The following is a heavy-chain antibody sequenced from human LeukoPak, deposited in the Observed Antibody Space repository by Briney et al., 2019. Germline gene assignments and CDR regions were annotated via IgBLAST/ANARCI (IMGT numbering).Heavy chain of an antibody. J-gene: IGHJ4*02. V-gene: IGHV1-18*01. D-gene: IGHD3-22*01. CDR2: ISAFNGNT. Sequence: ASVKVSCKASGYTFTRYGISWVRQAPGQGLEWMGWISAFNGNTNYAQNLQGRVTMTTDTSTSTVYMELRSLRSDDTAVYYCAYDSSGYYYGTFDYWGQGTLVTVSS. CDR3: AYDSSGYYYGTFDY. CDR1: GYTFTRYG.